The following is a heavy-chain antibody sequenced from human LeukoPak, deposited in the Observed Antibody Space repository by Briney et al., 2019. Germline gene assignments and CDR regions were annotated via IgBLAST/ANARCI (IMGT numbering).Heavy chain of an antibody. D-gene: IGHD6-19*01. J-gene: IGHJ4*02. Sequence: GGSLRLSCTASGFTFSDYAMSWVRQAPGKGLEWVGFIRSKANGGTADYAASVKGRFTISRDDSKTIAYLQMNSLKTEDTAVYYCSRAYSTGWLGINDYWGQGALVTVSS. CDR2: IRSKANGGTA. CDR1: GFTFSDYA. V-gene: IGHV3-49*04. CDR3: SRAYSTGWLGINDY.